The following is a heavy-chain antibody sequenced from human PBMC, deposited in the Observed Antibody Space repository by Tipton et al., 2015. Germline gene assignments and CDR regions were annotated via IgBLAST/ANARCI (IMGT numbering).Heavy chain of an antibody. CDR3: ARFYGDSAY. D-gene: IGHD4-17*01. CDR2: VNAGSGDT. CDR1: GYTFASYA. Sequence: QSGPEVKKPGASVRVSCKPSGYTFASYAIHWVRQAPGQSLEWMGWVNAGSGDTKYSQKFQDRVTITRDTSASMVYMEVSSLRSEDTAVYYCARFYGDSAYWGQGTLVTVSS. V-gene: IGHV1-3*01. J-gene: IGHJ4*02.